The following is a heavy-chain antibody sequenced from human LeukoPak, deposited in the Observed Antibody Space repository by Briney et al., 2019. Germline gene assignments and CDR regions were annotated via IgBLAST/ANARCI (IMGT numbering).Heavy chain of an antibody. Sequence: GGSLRLSCAASGFTFDDYAMHWVRQAPGKGLEWVSGISWNSGSIGYADSVKGRFTISRDNAKNSLYLQMNSLRAEDTALYYCAKDTHLRITGVGWYFDLWGRGTLVTVSS. V-gene: IGHV3-9*01. CDR2: ISWNSGSI. D-gene: IGHD3-3*01. J-gene: IGHJ2*01. CDR1: GFTFDDYA. CDR3: AKDTHLRITGVGWYFDL.